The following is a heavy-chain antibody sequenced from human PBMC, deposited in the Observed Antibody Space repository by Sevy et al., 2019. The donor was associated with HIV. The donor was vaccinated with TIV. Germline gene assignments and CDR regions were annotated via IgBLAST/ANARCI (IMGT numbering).Heavy chain of an antibody. V-gene: IGHV4-59*08. CDR3: AGENAWGRGYS. D-gene: IGHD1-26*01. CDR1: GGSITSLY. J-gene: IGHJ4*02. CDR2: IYYNGHI. Sequence: SETLSLTCTVSGGSITSLYWNWIRQPPGKGLEWIANIYYNGHINYNPSLKSRVTLSLGTSKNQFSLRLSSVTAADTAMYYCAGENAWGRGYSWGQGTPVTVSS.